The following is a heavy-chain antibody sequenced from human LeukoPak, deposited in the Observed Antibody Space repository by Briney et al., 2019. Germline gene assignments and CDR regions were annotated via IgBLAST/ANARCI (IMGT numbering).Heavy chain of an antibody. CDR2: INWNGGST. Sequence: GGSLRLSCVGFGYTFDDHGMSWVRQAPGKGLEWVAGINWNGGSTGYADSVKGRFTISRDNAKNSLYLQMNSLRAEDTAVYYCARIMNSSPDYWGQGTLVTVSS. CDR3: ARIMNSSPDY. D-gene: IGHD6-13*01. CDR1: GYTFDDHG. J-gene: IGHJ4*02. V-gene: IGHV3-20*04.